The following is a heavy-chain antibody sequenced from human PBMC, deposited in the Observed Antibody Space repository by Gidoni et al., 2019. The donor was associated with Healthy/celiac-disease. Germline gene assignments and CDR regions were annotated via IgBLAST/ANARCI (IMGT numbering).Heavy chain of an antibody. D-gene: IGHD3-22*01. CDR2: IRSKAYGGTT. Sequence: EVQLVESGGGLVQPGRSLRLSCTASGFTFGDYAMSWFRQAPGKGLEWVGFIRSKAYGGTTEYAASVKGRFTISRDDSKSIAYLQMNSLKTEDTAVYYCTRDYYDSSGPFDYWGQGTLVTVSS. CDR3: TRDYYDSSGPFDY. J-gene: IGHJ4*02. V-gene: IGHV3-49*03. CDR1: GFTFGDYA.